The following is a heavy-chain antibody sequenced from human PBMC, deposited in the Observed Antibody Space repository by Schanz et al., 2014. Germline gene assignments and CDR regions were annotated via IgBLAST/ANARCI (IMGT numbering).Heavy chain of an antibody. CDR2: INPKNGAT. D-gene: IGHD6-6*01. CDR1: GGTFSSYA. J-gene: IGHJ6*02. V-gene: IGHV1-2*02. Sequence: QVQLVQSGAEVKKPGSSVKVSCKASGGTFSSYAFSWVRQAPGQGLEWMGWINPKNGATNYAQKFQGRVTMTTDTSISTAYMELSRLRSDDTAVYYCAREWSSIAGRPYGMDVWGQGTTVTVSS. CDR3: AREWSSIAGRPYGMDV.